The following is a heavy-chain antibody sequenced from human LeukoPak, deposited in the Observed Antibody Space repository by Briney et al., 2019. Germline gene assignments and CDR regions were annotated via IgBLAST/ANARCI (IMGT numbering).Heavy chain of an antibody. CDR3: ARDLGYYDYVWGSYRSKGTYDY. V-gene: IGHV3-48*01. CDR2: ISSSTI. D-gene: IGHD3-16*02. Sequence: PGGSLRLSCAASGFTFSSYSMNWVRQAPGKGLEWVSYISSSTIYYADSVKGRFTISRDNAKNSLYLQMNSLRAEDTAVYYCARDLGYYDYVWGSYRSKGTYDYWGQGTLVTVSS. J-gene: IGHJ4*02. CDR1: GFTFSSYS.